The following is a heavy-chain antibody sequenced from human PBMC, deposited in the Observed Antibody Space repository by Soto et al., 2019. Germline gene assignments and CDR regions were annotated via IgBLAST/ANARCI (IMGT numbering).Heavy chain of an antibody. CDR2: IYSGGST. D-gene: IGHD6-19*01. Sequence: PGGSLRLSCAASGFLVSNNYMSWVRQAPGKGLEWVSVIYSGGSTYYADSVKGRFTISRDNSKNTVYLQMNSLRAGDTAVYYCAKDRGRYSSGRFFSISRSLDYWDQGTLGTVSS. CDR3: AKDRGRYSSGRFFSISRSLDY. J-gene: IGHJ4*02. CDR1: GFLVSNNY. V-gene: IGHV3-53*01.